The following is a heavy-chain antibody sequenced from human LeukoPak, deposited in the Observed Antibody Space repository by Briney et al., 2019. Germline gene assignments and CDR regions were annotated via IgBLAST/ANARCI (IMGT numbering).Heavy chain of an antibody. Sequence: GGSLRLSCAASGFTFSDYSVNWVRQAPGKGLEWVSYISTSSSIFYADSVKGRFTISRDNAKNSLYLQMNSLRDEDTAVYYCARDSNWAFDYWGQGTLVTVSS. CDR2: ISTSSSI. CDR1: GFTFSDYS. D-gene: IGHD7-27*01. J-gene: IGHJ4*02. CDR3: ARDSNWAFDY. V-gene: IGHV3-48*02.